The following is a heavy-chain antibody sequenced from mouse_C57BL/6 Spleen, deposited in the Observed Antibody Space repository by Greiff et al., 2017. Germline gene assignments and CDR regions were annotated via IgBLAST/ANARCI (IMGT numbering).Heavy chain of an antibody. CDR1: GYTFTSYG. CDR2: IYPRSGNT. CDR3: APNWDEGYYFDY. Sequence: VQLVESGAELARPGASVKLSCKASGYTFTSYGISWVKQRTGQGLEWIGEIYPRSGNTYYNEKFKGKATLTADKSSSTAYMELRSLTSEDSAVYFCAPNWDEGYYFDYWGQGTTLTVSS. V-gene: IGHV1-81*01. J-gene: IGHJ2*01. D-gene: IGHD4-1*01.